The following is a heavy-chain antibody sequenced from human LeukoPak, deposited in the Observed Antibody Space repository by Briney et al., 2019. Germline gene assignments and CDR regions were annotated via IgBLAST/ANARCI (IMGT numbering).Heavy chain of an antibody. CDR1: GGSISSSSYY. CDR2: IYYSGST. D-gene: IGHD3-9*01. CDR3: AREGHDILTGLYSIGDYLDY. V-gene: IGHV4-39*07. Sequence: SETLSLTCTVSGGSISSSSYYWGWIRQPPGKGLEWIGSIYYSGSTYYNPSLKSRVTISVDTSKNQFSLKLSSVTAADTAVYYCAREGHDILTGLYSIGDYLDYWGQGTLVTVSS. J-gene: IGHJ4*02.